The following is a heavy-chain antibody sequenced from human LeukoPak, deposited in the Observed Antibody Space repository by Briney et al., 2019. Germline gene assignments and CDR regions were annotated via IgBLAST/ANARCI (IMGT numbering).Heavy chain of an antibody. V-gene: IGHV3-48*02. CDR3: ARDPKWLDY. D-gene: IGHD5-12*01. Sequence: GGSLRLSCAASGFTFSSYSMNWVRQAPGKGLVWISYISRTSSAIYYADSVKGRFTISRDNAKNSLYLQMNSLRDEDTAVYYCARDPKWLDYWGQGTQVTVSS. CDR2: ISRTSSAI. CDR1: GFTFSSYS. J-gene: IGHJ4*02.